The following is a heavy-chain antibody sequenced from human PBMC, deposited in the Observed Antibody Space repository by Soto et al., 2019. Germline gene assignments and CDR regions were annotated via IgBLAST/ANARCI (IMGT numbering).Heavy chain of an antibody. CDR3: ATMVRGVIIGPFDY. Sequence: GGSLRLSCAASGFTFSSYAMSWVRQAPGKGLEWVSAISGSGGSTYYADSVKGRFTISRDNSKNTLYLQMNSLRAEDTAVYYCATMVRGVIIGPFDYWGQGTLVTVSS. CDR1: GFTFSSYA. V-gene: IGHV3-23*01. CDR2: ISGSGGST. J-gene: IGHJ4*02. D-gene: IGHD3-10*01.